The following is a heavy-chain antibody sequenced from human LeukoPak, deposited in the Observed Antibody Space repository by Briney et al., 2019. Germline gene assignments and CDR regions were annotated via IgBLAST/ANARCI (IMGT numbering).Heavy chain of an antibody. D-gene: IGHD6-13*01. Sequence: DSVKGRFTVCRDNSKDTVSLQLNSLRAEDTAVYYCARGSGAAAGAFDYWGQGTLVTVPS. V-gene: IGHV3-30*07. CDR3: ARGSGAAAGAFDY. J-gene: IGHJ4*02.